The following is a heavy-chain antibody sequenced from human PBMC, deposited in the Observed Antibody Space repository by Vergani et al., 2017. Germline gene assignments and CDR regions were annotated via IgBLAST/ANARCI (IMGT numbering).Heavy chain of an antibody. D-gene: IGHD1-26*01. CDR3: ARVYRGGSYSFDY. Sequence: EGQRGEGGGVLVQSGGSVRLSCAASGCTVSSYGVNWVRLSPGKGLEWVSYISSSSSTIYYADSVKGRFTISRDNAKNSLYLQMNSLRDEDTAVYYCARVYRGGSYSFDYWGQGTLVTVSS. CDR1: GCTVSSYG. V-gene: IGHV3-48*02. CDR2: ISSSSSTI. J-gene: IGHJ4*02.